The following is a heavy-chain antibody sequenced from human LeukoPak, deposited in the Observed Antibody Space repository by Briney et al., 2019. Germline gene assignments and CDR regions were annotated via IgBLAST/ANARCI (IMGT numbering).Heavy chain of an antibody. CDR2: ISGSGGST. CDR3: ACYSSSRTRNDY. V-gene: IGHV3-23*01. Sequence: PGGSLRLSCAASGFTFSSYGMIWVRQAPGKGLEWVSAISGSGGSTYYADSVKGRFTISRDNSKNTLYLQMNSLRAEDTAVYYCACYSSSRTRNDYWGQGTLVTVSS. J-gene: IGHJ4*02. D-gene: IGHD6-13*01. CDR1: GFTFSSYG.